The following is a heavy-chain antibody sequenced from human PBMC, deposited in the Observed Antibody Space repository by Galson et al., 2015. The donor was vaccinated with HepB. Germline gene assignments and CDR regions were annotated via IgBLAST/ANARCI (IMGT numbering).Heavy chain of an antibody. CDR2: INAGNGNT. V-gene: IGHV1-3*01. Sequence: SCKASGYTFTSYAMHWVRQAPGQRLEWMGWINAGNGNTKYSQKFQGRVTITRDTSASTAYMELSSLRSEDTAVYYCARDLEWSSRRAEGGDYWGQGTLVTVSS. CDR1: GYTFTSYA. J-gene: IGHJ4*02. D-gene: IGHD3-3*01. CDR3: ARDLEWSSRRAEGGDY.